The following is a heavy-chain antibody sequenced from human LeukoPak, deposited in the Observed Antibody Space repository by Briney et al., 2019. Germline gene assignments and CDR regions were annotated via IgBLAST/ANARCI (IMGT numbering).Heavy chain of an antibody. D-gene: IGHD3-22*01. CDR2: ISYDGSNK. CDR1: GFTFSSYA. J-gene: IGHJ6*02. V-gene: IGHV3-30-3*01. Sequence: GRSLRLSCAASGFTFSSYAMHWVRQAPGKGLEWVAVISYDGSNKYYADSVKGRFTISRDNSKNTLCLQMNSLRAEDTAVYYCARDSFGYYYDSSGYYPSGMDVWGQGTTVTVSS. CDR3: ARDSFGYYYDSSGYYPSGMDV.